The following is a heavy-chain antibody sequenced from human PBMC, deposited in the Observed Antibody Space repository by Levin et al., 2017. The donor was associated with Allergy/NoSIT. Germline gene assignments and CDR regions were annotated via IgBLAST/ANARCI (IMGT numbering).Heavy chain of an antibody. CDR1: GFTFDDYA. J-gene: IGHJ4*02. CDR3: AKAHCDSSGWGDY. CDR2: ISWNSGSI. D-gene: IGHD3-22*01. V-gene: IGHV3-9*01. Sequence: SLKISCAASGFTFDDYAMHWVRQAPGKGLEWVSGISWNSGSIGYADSVKGRFTISRDNAKNSLYLQMNSLRAEDTALYYCAKAHCDSSGWGDYWGQGTLVTVSS.